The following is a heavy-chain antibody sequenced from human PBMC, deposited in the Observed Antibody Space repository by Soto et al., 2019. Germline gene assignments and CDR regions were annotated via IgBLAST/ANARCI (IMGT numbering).Heavy chain of an antibody. CDR3: ARSYRDSYEH. CDR2: IYSNGRT. D-gene: IGHD4-17*01. Sequence: QVQLQESGPRLVKPSETLSLTCNVSGGSISNNYWTWIRQPAGKGLEWIGRIYSNGRTNFNPSLKRRISMSIDTSKNQFSLKLTSVTAADTAVYYCARSYRDSYEHWGQGTLVTVSS. J-gene: IGHJ1*01. V-gene: IGHV4-4*07. CDR1: GGSISNNY.